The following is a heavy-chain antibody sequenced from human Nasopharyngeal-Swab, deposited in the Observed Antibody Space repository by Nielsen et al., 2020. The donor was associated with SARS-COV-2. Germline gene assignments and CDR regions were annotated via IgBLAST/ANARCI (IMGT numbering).Heavy chain of an antibody. Sequence: GESLKISCAASGFTFSDYYMSWIRQAPGKGLGWVSYISSSGSTIYYADSVKGRFTISRDNAKNSLYLQMNSLRAEDTAVYYCARGGDIVVVVAATDYWGQGTLVTVSS. V-gene: IGHV3-11*04. CDR1: GFTFSDYY. CDR3: ARGGDIVVVVAATDY. J-gene: IGHJ4*02. D-gene: IGHD2-15*01. CDR2: ISSSGSTI.